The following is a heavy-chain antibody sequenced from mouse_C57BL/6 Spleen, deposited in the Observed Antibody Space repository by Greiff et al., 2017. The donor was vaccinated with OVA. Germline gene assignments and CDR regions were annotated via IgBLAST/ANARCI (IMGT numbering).Heavy chain of an antibody. CDR2: ISDGGSYT. J-gene: IGHJ2*01. V-gene: IGHV5-4*01. CDR1: GFTFSSYA. D-gene: IGHD4-1*01. CDR3: GREGKLGREYFDY. Sequence: EVKVEESGGGLVKPGGSLKLSCAASGFTFSSYAMSWVRQTPEKRLEWVATISDGGSYTYYPDNVKGRFTISRDNAKNHLYLQRSQMKDEDTAMYYGGREGKLGREYFDYWGQGTTLTVSS.